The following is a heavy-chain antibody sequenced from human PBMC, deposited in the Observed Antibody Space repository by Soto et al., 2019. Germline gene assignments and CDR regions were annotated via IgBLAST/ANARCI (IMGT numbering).Heavy chain of an antibody. CDR1: GVTFRGYA. J-gene: IGHJ4*02. V-gene: IGHV3-30-3*01. D-gene: IGHD3-22*01. CDR3: ARSRGSDGYYYVDY. CDR2: ISYDGNSQ. Sequence: GGSLRLSCAASGVTFRGYAMRWVRQAPDRGLEWVAIISYDGNSQYYADPVKGRFTVSRDSSKNTLFLQMNSLKPEDTAVYYCARSRGSDGYYYVDYWGQGAPVTVSS.